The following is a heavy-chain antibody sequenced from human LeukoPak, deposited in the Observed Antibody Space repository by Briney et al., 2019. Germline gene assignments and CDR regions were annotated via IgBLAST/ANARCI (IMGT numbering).Heavy chain of an antibody. CDR1: GFTFSSYG. J-gene: IGHJ4*02. CDR2: IWYDGSNK. D-gene: IGHD6-19*01. CDR3: ARDEQAVVDLLDY. Sequence: PGRSLRLSCAASGFTFSSYGMHWVRQAPGKGLEWVAVIWYDGSNKYYADSVKGRFTISRDNSKNTLYLQMNSLRAEDTAVYYCARDEQAVVDLLDYWGQGTLVTVSS. V-gene: IGHV3-33*01.